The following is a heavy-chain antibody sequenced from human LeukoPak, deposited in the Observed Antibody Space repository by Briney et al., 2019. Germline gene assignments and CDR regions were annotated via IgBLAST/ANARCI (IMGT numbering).Heavy chain of an antibody. Sequence: ASVKVSCKASGYTFTSYYMHWVRQAPGPGLEWMGIINPSGGSTSYAQKFQGRVTMTREMSTSTVYMALSSLRSEDTAVYYCTRTLGAVADSRYWFDSWGQGTLVTVSS. CDR2: INPSGGST. J-gene: IGHJ5*01. V-gene: IGHV1-46*01. CDR1: GYTFTSYY. D-gene: IGHD3-16*01. CDR3: TRTLGAVADSRYWFDS.